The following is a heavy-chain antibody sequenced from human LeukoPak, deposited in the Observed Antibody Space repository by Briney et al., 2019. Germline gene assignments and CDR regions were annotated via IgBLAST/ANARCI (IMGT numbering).Heavy chain of an antibody. D-gene: IGHD3-9*01. Sequence: GGSLRLSCSAPGFTFSSYGMNWVRQAPGKGLEWVANINQGGSEKYYVDSVKGRFTISRDNAKNSLYLEMNSLRAEDTAVYYCARVSYDILTGYSYIDYWGQGTLVTVSS. CDR1: GFTFSSYG. V-gene: IGHV3-7*01. CDR3: ARVSYDILTGYSYIDY. CDR2: INQGGSEK. J-gene: IGHJ4*02.